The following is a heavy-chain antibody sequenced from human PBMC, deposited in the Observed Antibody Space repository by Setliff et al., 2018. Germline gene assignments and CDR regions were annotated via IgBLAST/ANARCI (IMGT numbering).Heavy chain of an antibody. CDR3: VRGGLAAAGKKGVFEH. V-gene: IGHV1-46*01. J-gene: IGHJ4*02. CDR1: GYAFTNYY. CDR2: INTGGGSA. Sequence: GASVKVSCKASGYAFTNYYMFWVRQAPGQGPEWMGTINTGGGSASIVDQFQGRVTMTRDTSTSTVYLDLNSRRSDDTAVYYCVRGGLAAAGKKGVFEHWGQGTLVTVSS. D-gene: IGHD6-13*01.